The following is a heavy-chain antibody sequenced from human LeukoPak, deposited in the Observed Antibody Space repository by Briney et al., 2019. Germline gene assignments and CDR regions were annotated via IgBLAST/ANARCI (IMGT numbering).Heavy chain of an antibody. J-gene: IGHJ6*03. CDR3: ARIEVVIRGDYYYYYMDV. Sequence: SETLSLTCTVSGYSISSGYYWGWIRQPPGKGLEWIGYIYYSGSTNYNPSLKSRVTISVDTSKNQFSLKLSSVTAADTAVYYCARIEVVIRGDYYYYYMDVWGKGTTVTVPS. V-gene: IGHV4-38-2*02. D-gene: IGHD2-21*01. CDR2: IYYSGST. CDR1: GYSISSGYY.